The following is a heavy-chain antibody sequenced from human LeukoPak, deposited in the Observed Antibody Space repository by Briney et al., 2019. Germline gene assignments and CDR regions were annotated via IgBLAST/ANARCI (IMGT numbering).Heavy chain of an antibody. J-gene: IGHJ4*02. CDR3: GAEYSGGWYVFDS. CDR1: GFTFSSAW. V-gene: IGHV3-15*01. Sequence: GGSLRLSCATSGFTFSSAWISWVRQAPGKGLEWVGRIKSKSDGATTEYAAPVKGGFIISRDDSKNTLHLQMNSLKTEDTAVYYCGAEYSGGWYVFDSWGQGTLVTVSA. CDR2: IKSKSDGATT. D-gene: IGHD6-19*01.